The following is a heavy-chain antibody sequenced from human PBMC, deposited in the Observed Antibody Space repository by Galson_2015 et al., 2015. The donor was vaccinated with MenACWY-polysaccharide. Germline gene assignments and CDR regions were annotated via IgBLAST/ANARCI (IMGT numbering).Heavy chain of an antibody. CDR2: IQYDGSNK. V-gene: IGHV3-33*01. D-gene: IGHD2-2*01. J-gene: IGHJ3*02. CDR3: AREGSRIVFHAFDI. CDR1: GPRFSNSG. Sequence: SLRLSCAASGPRFSNSGMHWVRQAPGKGLEWVAVIQYDGSNKVYADSVKGRFTISSDNSKNTVFLEMNTLGVEDTAVYYCAREGSRIVFHAFDIWGQGTMVTVSS.